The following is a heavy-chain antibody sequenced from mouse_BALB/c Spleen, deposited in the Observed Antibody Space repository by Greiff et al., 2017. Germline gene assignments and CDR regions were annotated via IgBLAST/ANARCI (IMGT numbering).Heavy chain of an antibody. J-gene: IGHJ2*01. CDR1: GFTFSSFG. D-gene: IGHD1-1*01. V-gene: IGHV5-17*02. CDR3: ARSITTVVAPFDD. CDR2: ISSGSSTI. Sequence: EVMLVESGGGLVQPGGSRKLSCAASGFTFSSFGMHWVRQAPEKGLEWVAYISSGSSTIYYADTVKGRFTISRDNPKNTLFLQMTSLRSEDTAMYYCARSITTVVAPFDDWGQGTTLTVAS.